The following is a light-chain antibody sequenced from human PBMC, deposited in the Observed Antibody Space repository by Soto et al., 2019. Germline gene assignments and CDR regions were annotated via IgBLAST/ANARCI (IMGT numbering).Light chain of an antibody. CDR2: DAS. CDR3: QQRSNWPVT. J-gene: IGKJ1*01. Sequence: EIVLTQSPATLSLSPEDRATLSCRASQSVSTYLAWYQQKPGQAPSLLIYDASNRATGIPARFSGSGSGTDFTLTISSLEPEDFAVYYCQQRSNWPVTFGQGTNVEIK. V-gene: IGKV3-11*01. CDR1: QSVSTY.